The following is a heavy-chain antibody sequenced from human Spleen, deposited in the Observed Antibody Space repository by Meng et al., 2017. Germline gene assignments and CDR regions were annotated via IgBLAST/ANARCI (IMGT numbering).Heavy chain of an antibody. CDR1: GYTFTSYY. CDR3: ARDRSGAYSSIDP. CDR2: INPKSGDT. J-gene: IGHJ5*02. Sequence: ASVKVSCKASGYTFTSYYMHWVRQAPGQGLEWMGWINPKSGDTHYAQKFQGRVTMTTDTSISTAYMQLDSLRSDDTAVYYCARDRSGAYSSIDPWGQGTLVTVSS. V-gene: IGHV1-2*02. D-gene: IGHD6-6*01.